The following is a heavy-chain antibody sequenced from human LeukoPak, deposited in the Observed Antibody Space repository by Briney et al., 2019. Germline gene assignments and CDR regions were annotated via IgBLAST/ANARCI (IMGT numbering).Heavy chain of an antibody. CDR1: GGSFSGYY. Sequence: PSETLSLTCAVYGGSFSGYYWSWIRQPPGKGLEWIGEINHSGSTNYNPSLKSRVTISVDTSKNQFSLKLSSVTAADTAVYYCARRITIFGVVISPFDPWGQGTLVTVSS. J-gene: IGHJ5*02. CDR3: ARRITIFGVVISPFDP. CDR2: INHSGST. D-gene: IGHD3-3*01. V-gene: IGHV4-34*01.